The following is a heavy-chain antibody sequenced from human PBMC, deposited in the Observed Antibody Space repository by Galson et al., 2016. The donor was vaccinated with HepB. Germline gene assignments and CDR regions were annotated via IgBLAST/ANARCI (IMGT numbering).Heavy chain of an antibody. D-gene: IGHD4-11*01. V-gene: IGHV1-69*13. J-gene: IGHJ6*02. CDR2: IIPIFGTT. Sequence: SVKVSCKASGGTFSSDAITWVRQAPGQGFEWMGGIIPIFGTTNYAQQFQGRVAINADESTSTAYMELSSLRSQDTAVYYCARALTTDHYYYYDAIDVWGQGTTVTVSS. CDR1: GGTFSSDA. CDR3: ARALTTDHYYYYDAIDV.